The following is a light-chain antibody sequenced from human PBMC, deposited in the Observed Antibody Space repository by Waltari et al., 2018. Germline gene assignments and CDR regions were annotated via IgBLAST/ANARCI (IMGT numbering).Light chain of an antibody. CDR1: VLYSSNNKNY. CDR3: QQYYSTPPS. J-gene: IGKJ4*01. Sequence: VLYSSNNKNYLAWYQQKPGQPPKLLIYWASTRESGVPDRFSGSGSGTDFTLTISSLQAEDVAVYYCQQYYSTPPSFGGGTKVEIK. V-gene: IGKV4-1*01. CDR2: WAS.